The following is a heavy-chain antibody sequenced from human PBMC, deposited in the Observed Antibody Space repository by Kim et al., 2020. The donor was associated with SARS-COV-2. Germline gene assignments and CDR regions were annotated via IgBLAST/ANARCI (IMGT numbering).Heavy chain of an antibody. V-gene: IGHV4-59*01. D-gene: IGHD6-13*01. J-gene: IGHJ4*02. Sequence: YNPSLKSRVTISVDTSKNQFSLKLSSVTAADTAMYYCARSSNRYSSSPDYWGQGTLVTVSS. CDR3: ARSSNRYSSSPDY.